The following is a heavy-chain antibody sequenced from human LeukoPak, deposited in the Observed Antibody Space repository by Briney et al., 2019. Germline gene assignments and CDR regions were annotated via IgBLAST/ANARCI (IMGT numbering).Heavy chain of an antibody. CDR2: IYHSGST. Sequence: SETLSLTCTVSGYSISSGFYWGWIRQPPGKGLECIGSIYHSGSTYYNPSLKSRVTISVDTSKNQFSLKLSSVTAADMAVYYCAILNSSGWYYFDYWGQGTLVTVSS. J-gene: IGHJ4*02. D-gene: IGHD6-19*01. CDR3: AILNSSGWYYFDY. CDR1: GYSISSGFY. V-gene: IGHV4-38-2*02.